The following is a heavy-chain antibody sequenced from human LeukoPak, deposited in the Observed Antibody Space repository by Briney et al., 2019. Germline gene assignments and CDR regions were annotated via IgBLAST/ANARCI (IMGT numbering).Heavy chain of an antibody. CDR3: ARVRSSWDFYYYLDV. V-gene: IGHV4-61*02. CDR1: GGSISSGSYY. Sequence: SETLSLTCTVSGGSISSGSYYWSWIRQPAGKGLEWIGRIYTSGSTNYNPSLKSRVTISVDTSKNQFSLRLSSVTAADTAVYYCARVRSSWDFYYYLDVWGKGTTVTVSS. CDR2: IYTSGST. J-gene: IGHJ6*03. D-gene: IGHD6-13*01.